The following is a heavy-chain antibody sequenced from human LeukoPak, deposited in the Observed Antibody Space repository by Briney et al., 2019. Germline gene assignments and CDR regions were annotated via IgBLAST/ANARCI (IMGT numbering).Heavy chain of an antibody. CDR2: INHSGST. V-gene: IGHV4-34*01. Sequence: SETLSLTCAVYGGSFSGYYWSWIRQPPGKGLEWIGEINHSGSTNYNPSLKSRVTISVDTSKNQFSLKLSSVTAADTTVYYCARGDAFDIWGQGTMVTVSS. CDR3: ARGDAFDI. CDR1: GGSFSGYY. J-gene: IGHJ3*02.